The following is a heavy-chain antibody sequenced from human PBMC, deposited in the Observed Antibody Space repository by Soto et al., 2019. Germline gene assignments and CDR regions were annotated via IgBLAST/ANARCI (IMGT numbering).Heavy chain of an antibody. CDR2: IHPSGGGS. V-gene: IGHV1-46*02. J-gene: IGHJ4*02. CDR3: ARGGHIAVVTDSFDY. CDR1: GYTLNTYY. D-gene: IGHD2-21*02. Sequence: QVQLVQSGAEVKKPGASVKVSCKPSGYTLNTYYLHWVRQAPGQGLEWMGIIHPSGGGSTYAQKFLGRVTTTTQTSPSSVCMEWSSLRSADTAVYYCARGGHIAVVTDSFDYWGQGTLVTVSS.